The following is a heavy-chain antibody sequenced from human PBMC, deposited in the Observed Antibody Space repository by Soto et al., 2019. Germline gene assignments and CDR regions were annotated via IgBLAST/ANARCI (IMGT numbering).Heavy chain of an antibody. CDR1: GGTFSSYA. J-gene: IGHJ3*02. Sequence: QVQLVQSGAEVKKPGSSVKVSCKASGGTFSSYAISWVRQAPGQGLEWMGGIIPIFGTANYAQKFQGRVTITADQSTSTAYMELSSLRSEDTAVYYCARPETYYYDSSGYYPHAFDIWGQGTMVTVSS. D-gene: IGHD3-22*01. V-gene: IGHV1-69*01. CDR3: ARPETYYYDSSGYYPHAFDI. CDR2: IIPIFGTA.